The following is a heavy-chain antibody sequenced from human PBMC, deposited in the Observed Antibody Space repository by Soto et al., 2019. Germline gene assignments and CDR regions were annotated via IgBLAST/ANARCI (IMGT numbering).Heavy chain of an antibody. CDR1: GGSFSGYY. D-gene: IGHD4-17*01. J-gene: IGHJ5*02. V-gene: IGHV4-34*01. CDR2: INHSGST. CDR3: ARETTVTTFRWFDP. Sequence: SETLSLTCAVYGGSFSGYYWSWIRQPPGKGLEWIGEINHSGSTNYNPSLKSRVTISVDTSKNQFSLKLSSVTAADTAVYYCARETTVTTFRWFDPWGQGTLVTVSS.